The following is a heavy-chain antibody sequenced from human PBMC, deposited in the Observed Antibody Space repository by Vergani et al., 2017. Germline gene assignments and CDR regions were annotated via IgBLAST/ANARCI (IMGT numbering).Heavy chain of an antibody. CDR2: IRYDGSKK. CDR3: ASVGGY. J-gene: IGHJ4*02. CDR1: GFTFSSYG. Sequence: QVQLVESGGGVVQPGGSLRLSCAASGFTFSSYGMHWVRQAPGKGLEWVAFIRYDGSKKYYADSVKGRFTISRDNSKNTLYLQMNSLRAEDTAGYYCASVGGYWGQGTLVIVSS. V-gene: IGHV3-30*02. D-gene: IGHD3-16*01.